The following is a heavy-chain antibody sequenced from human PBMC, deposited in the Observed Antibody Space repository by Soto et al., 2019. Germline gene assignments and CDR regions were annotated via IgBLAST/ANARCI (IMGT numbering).Heavy chain of an antibody. D-gene: IGHD3-16*01. CDR2: VSYDGSNK. Sequence: PGGSLRLSCAASGFTFSIYAMHWVRQAPGKGLEWVAVVSYDGSNKYYADSVKGRFTISRDNSKNTLYLQMNSLRVEDTAVYYCARDRVADGNNYDCFDYWGQGTMVTVSS. J-gene: IGHJ4*02. CDR3: ARDRVADGNNYDCFDY. V-gene: IGHV3-30-3*01. CDR1: GFTFSIYA.